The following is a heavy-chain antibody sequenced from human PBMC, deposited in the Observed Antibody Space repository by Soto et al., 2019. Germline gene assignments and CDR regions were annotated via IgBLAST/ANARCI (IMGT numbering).Heavy chain of an antibody. CDR2: IVPIVDTS. CDR3: VRVVAIPGYPDN. J-gene: IGHJ4*02. V-gene: IGHV1-69*12. D-gene: IGHD5-12*01. CDR1: GGTFSSYA. Sequence: QVQLVQSGAEVRQPASSVKVSCKTSGGTFSSYAISWVRQAPGQGLEWMGGIVPIVDTSTYAQKFQGRVTIPGGESTSTVYMELSSLRSDDTAVYYCVRVVAIPGYPDNWGQGTLVTVSS.